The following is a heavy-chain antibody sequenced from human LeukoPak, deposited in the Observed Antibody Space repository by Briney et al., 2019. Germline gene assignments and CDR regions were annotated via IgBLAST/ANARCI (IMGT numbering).Heavy chain of an antibody. CDR2: ISGSGGST. Sequence: GGSLRLSCAASGFIFSTYAMSWVRQAPGKGLEWVSAISGSGGSTYYADSVKGRFTISRDNSKNTLYLQMNSLRAEDTAVYYCAKGLGVAAAGTDYWGQGTLVTVSS. J-gene: IGHJ4*02. CDR1: GFIFSTYA. V-gene: IGHV3-23*01. CDR3: AKGLGVAAAGTDY. D-gene: IGHD6-13*01.